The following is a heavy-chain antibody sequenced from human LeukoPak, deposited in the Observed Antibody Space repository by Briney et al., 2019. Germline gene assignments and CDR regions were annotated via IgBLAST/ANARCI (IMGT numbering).Heavy chain of an antibody. D-gene: IGHD2/OR15-2a*01. CDR2: IYTSGSI. Sequence: KPSETLSLTCTVSGGSISSGSYYWTWIRQPAGKGLEWIGRIYTSGSIGYNPSLKSRVSFSVDTSKNQFSLKLSSVTAADTAVYYCATDTYMDTFNYWGQGTLVTVSS. CDR1: GGSISSGSYY. J-gene: IGHJ4*02. V-gene: IGHV4-61*02. CDR3: ATDTYMDTFNY.